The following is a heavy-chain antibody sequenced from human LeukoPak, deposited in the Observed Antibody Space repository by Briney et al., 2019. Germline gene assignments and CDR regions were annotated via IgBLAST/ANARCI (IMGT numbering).Heavy chain of an antibody. Sequence: EASVKVSCKASGYTFTGYYMHWVRQAPGQGLEWMGWINPNSGCTNYAQKFQGRVTITRDTPISTAYMELSRLRSEDTAVYYCARSEDLRITMVRGVDPPFDYWGQGPLVTVSS. V-gene: IGHV1-2*02. CDR3: ARSEDLRITMVRGVDPPFDY. CDR1: GYTFTGYY. CDR2: INPNSGCT. D-gene: IGHD3-10*01. J-gene: IGHJ4*02.